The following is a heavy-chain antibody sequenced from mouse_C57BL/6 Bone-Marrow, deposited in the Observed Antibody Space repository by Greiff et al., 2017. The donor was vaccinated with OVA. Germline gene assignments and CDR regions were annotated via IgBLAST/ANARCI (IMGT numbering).Heavy chain of an antibody. D-gene: IGHD1-1*01. V-gene: IGHV1-72*01. Sequence: QVQLKQPGAELVKPGASVKLSCKASGYTFTSYWMHWVKQRPGRGLEWIGRIDPNSGGTKYNEKFKSKATLTVDKPSSTAYMQLSSLTSEDSAVYYCARHYGSSRWYFDVWGTGTTVTVSS. CDR2: IDPNSGGT. CDR3: ARHYGSSRWYFDV. J-gene: IGHJ1*03. CDR1: GYTFTSYW.